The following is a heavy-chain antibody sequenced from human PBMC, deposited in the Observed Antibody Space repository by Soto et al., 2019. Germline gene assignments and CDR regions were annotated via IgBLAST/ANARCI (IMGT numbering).Heavy chain of an antibody. CDR1: GGTFSSYA. CDR3: ASFVLVNPVGGAFDI. Sequence: GASVKVSCKASGGTFSSYAISWVRQAPGQGLEWMGGIIPIFGTANYAQKFQGRVTITADESTSTAYMELSSLRSEDKAVYYCASFVLVNPVGGAFDIWGQVKMVTVSS. D-gene: IGHD2-21*01. V-gene: IGHV1-69*13. J-gene: IGHJ3*02. CDR2: IIPIFGTA.